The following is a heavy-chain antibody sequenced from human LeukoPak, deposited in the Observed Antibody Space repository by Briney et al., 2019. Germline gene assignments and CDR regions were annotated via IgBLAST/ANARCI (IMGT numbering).Heavy chain of an antibody. J-gene: IGHJ4*02. CDR3: ARHTAGQPFDY. CDR1: GYRFISYW. Sequence: GESLQISCKGSGYRFISYWIGWVRQMPGKGLEWMGIIYPGDSDTRYSPSFQGQVTNSADKSISTAYLQWSSLKASDTAMYYCARHTAGQPFDYWGQGTLVTVSS. D-gene: IGHD6-13*01. CDR2: IYPGDSDT. V-gene: IGHV5-51*01.